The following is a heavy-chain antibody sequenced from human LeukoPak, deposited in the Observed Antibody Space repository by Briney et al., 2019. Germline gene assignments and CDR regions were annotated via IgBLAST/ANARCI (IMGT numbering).Heavy chain of an antibody. CDR3: AGARTYSSGWWYYFDY. D-gene: IGHD6-19*01. Sequence: GGSLRLSCAASGFTVSSNYMSWVRQAPGKGLEWVSILYSGSSTYYADSVKGRFTISRDTSRNTLYLQMNSLRAEDTAIYYCAGARTYSSGWWYYFDYWGQGTLVTVSS. V-gene: IGHV3-66*01. CDR1: GFTVSSNY. CDR2: LYSGSST. J-gene: IGHJ4*02.